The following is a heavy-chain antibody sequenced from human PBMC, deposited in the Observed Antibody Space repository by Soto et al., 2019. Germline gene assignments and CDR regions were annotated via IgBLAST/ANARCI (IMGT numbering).Heavy chain of an antibody. Sequence: SETLSLTCLVSGFPISSPYSWGWIRQPPGKGLEWIGSISHTGTTSYSPSLTSRVSISVDTSKNQVSLKLTSVTAADTAVYFCARVTMVIRDSDHFGVDVWGHGTTVT. V-gene: IGHV4-38-2*02. CDR1: GFPISSPYS. CDR2: ISHTGTT. D-gene: IGHD4-17*01. J-gene: IGHJ6*02. CDR3: ARVTMVIRDSDHFGVDV.